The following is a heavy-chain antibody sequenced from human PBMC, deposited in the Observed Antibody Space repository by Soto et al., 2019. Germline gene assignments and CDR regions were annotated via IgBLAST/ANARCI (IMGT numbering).Heavy chain of an antibody. CDR1: GGSISSGDYY. D-gene: IGHD1-1*01. CDR2: IYYSGST. V-gene: IGHV4-61*08. Sequence: SETLSLTCTVSGGSISSGDYYWSWIRQPPGKGLEWIGYIYYSGSTNYNPSLKSRVTISVDTSKNQFSLKLSSVTAADTAVYYCARRIQHNYYYYYMDVWGKGTTVTVSS. CDR3: ARRIQHNYYYYYMDV. J-gene: IGHJ6*03.